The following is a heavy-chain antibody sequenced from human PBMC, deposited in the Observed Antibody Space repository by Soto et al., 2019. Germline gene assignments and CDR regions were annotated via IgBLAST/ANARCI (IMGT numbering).Heavy chain of an antibody. CDR1: EFNFISYA. D-gene: IGHD3-10*01. V-gene: IGHV3-23*01. CDR2: ISGSGGST. Sequence: SGGSQRHSWRASEFNFISYATSWVRQATGKGLEWASVISGSGGSTYYADSVKGRFTISRDNSKNTLYLQVNSLRAEDTAVYYCAKDHYYASGSPDYFDYWGQGTLVPVFS. J-gene: IGHJ4*02. CDR3: AKDHYYASGSPDYFDY.